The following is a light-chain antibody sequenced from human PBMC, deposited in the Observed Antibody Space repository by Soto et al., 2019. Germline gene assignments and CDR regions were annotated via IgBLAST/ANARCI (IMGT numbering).Light chain of an antibody. CDR3: QQCGSTHQT. J-gene: IGKJ1*01. CDR1: QSVSSSY. V-gene: IGKV3-20*01. Sequence: EIVLTQSPGTLSLSPGERATLSCRASQSVSSSYLAWYQQKPGQAPRLLIYGASSRATGIPDRFSGSGSGTDFTLTISRMEPEDFEVYYCQQCGSTHQTFVEGTTVEL. CDR2: GAS.